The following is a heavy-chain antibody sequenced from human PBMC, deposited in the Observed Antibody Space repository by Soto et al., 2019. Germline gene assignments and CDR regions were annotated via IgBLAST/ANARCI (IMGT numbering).Heavy chain of an antibody. CDR1: GFTFSTYG. CDR2: ISYNGGNK. J-gene: IGHJ4*02. CDR3: ARDVSGGSRLGELSAYFDY. D-gene: IGHD3-16*02. V-gene: IGHV3-30*03. Sequence: QVQLVESGGGVVQPGRSLRLSCVASGFTFSTYGMHWVRQAPGKGLEWVAVISYNGGNKYYADAVKGRFTISRDNSQNXLXPQMSGLRPDDTAVYSCARDVSGGSRLGELSAYFDYWGQGTPVTVSS.